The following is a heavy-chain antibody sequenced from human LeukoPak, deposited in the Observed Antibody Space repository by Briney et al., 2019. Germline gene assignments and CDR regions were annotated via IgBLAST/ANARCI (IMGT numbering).Heavy chain of an antibody. CDR2: ISSSASSI. D-gene: IGHD5-12*01. J-gene: IGHJ4*02. CDR1: GFTFSSYA. CDR3: ARGPPGGYDYRFDY. V-gene: IGHV3-48*03. Sequence: QPGGSLRLSCAASGFTFSSYAMSWVRQAPGKGLEWVSYISSSASSIHYADSVKGRFTISRDNAKNSLYLQMNSLRAEDTAVYYCARGPPGGYDYRFDYWGQGTLVTVSS.